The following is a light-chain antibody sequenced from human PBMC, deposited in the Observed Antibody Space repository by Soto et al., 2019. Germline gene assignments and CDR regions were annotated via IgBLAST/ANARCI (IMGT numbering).Light chain of an antibody. CDR3: QQYYNWPPFT. CDR1: QSVSSN. CDR2: GAS. J-gene: IGKJ3*01. Sequence: EIVMTQSPATLSVSPGDRATLSCRASQSVSSNLAWYQQKPGQAPRLLIYGASTRAAGIPARFSGSGSGAEFTLTISSLQSEDFAVYYCQQYYNWPPFTFGPGTKVDI. V-gene: IGKV3-15*01.